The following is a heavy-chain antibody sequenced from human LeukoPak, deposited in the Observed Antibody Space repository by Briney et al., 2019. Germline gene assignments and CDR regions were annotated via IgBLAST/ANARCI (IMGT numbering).Heavy chain of an antibody. CDR1: GFSLSTSGMC. D-gene: IGHD6-13*01. CDR2: IDWDDDK. CDR3: ARETGYSSSWTRASLYYYYYYMDV. J-gene: IGHJ6*03. Sequence: SGPALVKPTQTLTLTCTFSGFSLSTSGMCVSWIRQPPGKALEWLARIDWDDDKYYSTSLKTRLTISKDTSKNQVVLTMTNMDPVDTATYYCARETGYSSSWTRASLYYYYYYMDVWGKGTTVTVSS. V-gene: IGHV2-70*11.